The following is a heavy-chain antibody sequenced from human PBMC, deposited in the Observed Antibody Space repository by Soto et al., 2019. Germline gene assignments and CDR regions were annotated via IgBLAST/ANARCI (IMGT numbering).Heavy chain of an antibody. J-gene: IGHJ4*02. Sequence: QVQLVQSGAEVKKPGSSVKVSCKASGGTFSSYTISWVRQAPGQGLEWMGRIIPILGIANYAQKFQGRVTITADKSTSTAYMELSSLRSEDTAVYYCARELRQWLNTLYYFDYWGQGTLVTVSS. D-gene: IGHD5-12*01. CDR1: GGTFSSYT. V-gene: IGHV1-69*08. CDR3: ARELRQWLNTLYYFDY. CDR2: IIPILGIA.